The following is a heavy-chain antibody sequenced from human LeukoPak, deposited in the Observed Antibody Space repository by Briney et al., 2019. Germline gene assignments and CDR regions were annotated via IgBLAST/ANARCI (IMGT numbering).Heavy chain of an antibody. Sequence: GRSLRLSCAASGFTFDDYAMHWVRQAPGKGLEWVSIISSGSSAIFSADALKGRFTISRDDAKNLLYLDMNSLRAEDTAVYYCARGHTAVTRHFDFWGQGTLVSVSS. V-gene: IGHV3-21*01. CDR3: ARGHTAVTRHFDF. D-gene: IGHD4-17*01. CDR2: ISSGSSAI. CDR1: GFTFDDYA. J-gene: IGHJ4*02.